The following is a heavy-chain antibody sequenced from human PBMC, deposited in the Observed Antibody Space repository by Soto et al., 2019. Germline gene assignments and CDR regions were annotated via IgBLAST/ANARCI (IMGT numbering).Heavy chain of an antibody. CDR2: IKSRSDGGTT. V-gene: IGHV3-15*01. D-gene: IGHD3-10*01. Sequence: GGSLRLSCVASAITFSKAWISWVRQAPWKGLEWVGRIKSRSDGGTTDYAAPVKGRFSISRDDSKNTMYLQMESLKIEDTAVYSCTTDWSLSIWFRELSTGGYWGQGTLVTVSS. CDR1: AITFSKAW. CDR3: TTDWSLSIWFRELSTGGY. J-gene: IGHJ4*02.